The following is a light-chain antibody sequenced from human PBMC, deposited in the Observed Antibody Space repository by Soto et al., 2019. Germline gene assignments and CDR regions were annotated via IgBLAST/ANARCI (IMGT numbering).Light chain of an antibody. CDR1: QTISSY. V-gene: IGKV1-39*01. CDR2: AAS. J-gene: IGKJ2*01. Sequence: DIQMTQSPSSLSASVGDRVTITCRASQTISSYLNWDQQKPGKAPKLLIYAASSLQSGVPSRFSGSGSGIDFTLPISSLQPEDFAIYYCQQSYNTPQYTFGQGTELEIK. CDR3: QQSYNTPQYT.